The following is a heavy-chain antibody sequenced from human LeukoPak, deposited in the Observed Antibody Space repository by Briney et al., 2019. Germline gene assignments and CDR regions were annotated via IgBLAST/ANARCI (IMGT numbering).Heavy chain of an antibody. V-gene: IGHV4-59*08. J-gene: IGHJ4*02. CDR3: ARQHFDSSGFFDYYFDS. D-gene: IGHD3-22*01. CDR2: MHHSGST. Sequence: PSETLSLTCSVSGASISNFGWSWIRQPPGKGLEWIGYMHHSGSTNYNPSLTSRLTMSLDTSKSQFSLRLSSVTAADTAVYYCARQHFDSSGFFDYYFDSWGQGTPVTVSS. CDR1: GASISNFG.